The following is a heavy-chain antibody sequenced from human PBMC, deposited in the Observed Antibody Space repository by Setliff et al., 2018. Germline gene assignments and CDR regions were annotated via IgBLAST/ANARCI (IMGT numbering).Heavy chain of an antibody. CDR2: IFYSGDT. Sequence: PSETLSLTCTVSGASVRSHYWSWIRQPPGKGLEWIGFIFYSGDTKSNPSLKSRVTMSVDTSKNQFSLKLSSVTAADTAVYYCVREGYSEYFQDWGRGTLVTVSS. CDR3: VREGYSEYFQD. CDR1: GASVRSHY. J-gene: IGHJ1*01. V-gene: IGHV4-59*02. D-gene: IGHD1-1*01.